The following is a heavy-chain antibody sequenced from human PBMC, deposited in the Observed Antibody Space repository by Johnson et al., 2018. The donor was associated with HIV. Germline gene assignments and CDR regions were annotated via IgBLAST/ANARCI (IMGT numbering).Heavy chain of an antibody. J-gene: IGHJ3*02. Sequence: QVQLVESGGGVVQPGRSLRLSCAASGFTFSSYDMHWVRQAPGKGLEWVAVIWYDGSNKYYADSVKGRFTISRDNSKNTLYLQMNSLRAEDTAVYYCARSLGVVGAIGKGAFDIWGQGTMVTVSS. V-gene: IGHV3-33*01. CDR3: ARSLGVVGAIGKGAFDI. CDR2: IWYDGSNK. D-gene: IGHD1-26*01. CDR1: GFTFSSYD.